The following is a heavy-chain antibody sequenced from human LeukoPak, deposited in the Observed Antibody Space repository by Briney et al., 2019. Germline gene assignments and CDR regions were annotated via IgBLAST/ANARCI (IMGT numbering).Heavy chain of an antibody. J-gene: IGHJ5*02. CDR1: GVSISSYY. Sequence: SETLSLTCTVSGVSISSYYWSWIRQPPGKGLEWIWYISYSGSTNYNPSLKSRVTISIDTSKNQFSLKLSSVTDADTDVYYCARMILRTVTTPNWFDPWGQGTLVTVSS. D-gene: IGHD4-17*01. V-gene: IGHV4-59*08. CDR3: ARMILRTVTTPNWFDP. CDR2: ISYSGST.